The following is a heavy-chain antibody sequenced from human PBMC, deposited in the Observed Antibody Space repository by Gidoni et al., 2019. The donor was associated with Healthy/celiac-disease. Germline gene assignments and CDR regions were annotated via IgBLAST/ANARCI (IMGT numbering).Heavy chain of an antibody. CDR1: GYTFTSYG. D-gene: IGHD3-10*01. Sequence: QVKLVQSGAEVKKPGASVKVSCKADGYTFTSYGISWVRQPPGQGLEWMGWISAYNVNTNYAPTLQCRVTMTTDTSTSTAYMALRSLRSDDTAVYYCARDDRITMVQGVSPPSYWGQGTLVTVSS. J-gene: IGHJ4*02. CDR3: ARDDRITMVQGVSPPSY. V-gene: IGHV1-18*01. CDR2: ISAYNVNT.